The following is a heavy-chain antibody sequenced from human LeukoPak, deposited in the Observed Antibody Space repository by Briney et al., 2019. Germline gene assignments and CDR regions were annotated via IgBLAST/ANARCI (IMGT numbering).Heavy chain of an antibody. D-gene: IGHD3-22*01. CDR2: IYYSGST. J-gene: IGHJ4*02. CDR3: ARVVDYYDSSGITIDY. V-gene: IGHV4-30-4*08. CDR1: GGSISSGDYY. Sequence: PSETLSLTCTVSGGSISSGDYYWSWIRQPPGKGLEWIGYIYYSGSTYNNPSLKSRVTISVDTSKNQFSLKLSSVTAADTAVYYCARVVDYYDSSGITIDYWGQGTLVTVSS.